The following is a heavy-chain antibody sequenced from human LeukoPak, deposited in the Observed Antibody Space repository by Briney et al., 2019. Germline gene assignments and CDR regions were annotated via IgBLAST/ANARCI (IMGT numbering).Heavy chain of an antibody. Sequence: ASVEVSCKASGGTFSSYAISWVRQAPGQGLEWMGGIIPIFGTANYAQKFQGRVTITADESTSTAYMELSSLRSEDTAVYYCARVPHPGDSSGPVDYWGQGTLVTVSS. CDR3: ARVPHPGDSSGPVDY. J-gene: IGHJ4*02. CDR1: GGTFSSYA. D-gene: IGHD3-22*01. V-gene: IGHV1-69*13. CDR2: IIPIFGTA.